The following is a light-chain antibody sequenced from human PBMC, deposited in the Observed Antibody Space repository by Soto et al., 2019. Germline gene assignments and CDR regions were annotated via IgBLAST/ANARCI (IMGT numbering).Light chain of an antibody. CDR2: EVT. Sequence: QSVLTQPASVSGSPGQSITISCTGTSSDIGAYNYVSWYQQHPGKAPKLMLYEVTNRPSGISNRFSGSRSGNTASLSISGLQAEDEADYYCSSFSSAIAFVFGTGTKVTVL. CDR3: SSFSSAIAFV. J-gene: IGLJ1*01. V-gene: IGLV2-14*01. CDR1: SSDIGAYNY.